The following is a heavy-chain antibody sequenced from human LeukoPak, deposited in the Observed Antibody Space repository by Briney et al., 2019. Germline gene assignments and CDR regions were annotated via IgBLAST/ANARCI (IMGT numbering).Heavy chain of an antibody. CDR2: IYYSGST. D-gene: IGHD6-13*01. J-gene: IGHJ4*02. CDR3: ARAPVGRSSLFSGFDY. V-gene: IGHV4-59*01. CDR1: GGSISSYY. Sequence: SETLSLTCTVSGGSISSYYWSWVRQPPGKGLEWTGYIYYSGSTSYNPSLKSRVTISVDTSKNQFSLKLSSVTAADTAVYSCARAPVGRSSLFSGFDYWGQGTLVTVSS.